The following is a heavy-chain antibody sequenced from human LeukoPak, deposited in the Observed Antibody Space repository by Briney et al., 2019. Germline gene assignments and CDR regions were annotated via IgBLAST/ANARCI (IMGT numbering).Heavy chain of an antibody. CDR1: GGSISSSSYY. CDR3: ARAHHLIQQPFDY. CDR2: IYYSGST. V-gene: IGHV4-39*01. D-gene: IGHD5-18*01. Sequence: SETLSLTCTVSGGSISSSSYYRGWIRQPPGKGLEWIGSIYYSGSTYYNPSLKSRVTISVDTSKNQFSLKLSSVTAADTAVYYCARAHHLIQQPFDYWGQGTLVTVSS. J-gene: IGHJ4*02.